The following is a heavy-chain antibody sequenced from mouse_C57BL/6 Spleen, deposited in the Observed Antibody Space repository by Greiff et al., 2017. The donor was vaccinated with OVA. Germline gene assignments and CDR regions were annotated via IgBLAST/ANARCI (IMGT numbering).Heavy chain of an antibody. CDR1: GYSFTSYY. CDR3: ARGGITTVDWYFDV. Sequence: VQLQQSGPELVKPGASVKISCKASGYSFTSYYIHWVKQRPGQGLEWIGWIYPGSGNTKYNEKFKGKATLTADTSSSTAYMQLSSLTSEDAAVYYCARGGITTVDWYFDVWGTGTTVTVSS. V-gene: IGHV1-66*01. D-gene: IGHD1-1*01. J-gene: IGHJ1*03. CDR2: IYPGSGNT.